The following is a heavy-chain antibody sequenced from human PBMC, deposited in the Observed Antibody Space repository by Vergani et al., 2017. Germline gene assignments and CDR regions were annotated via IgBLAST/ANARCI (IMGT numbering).Heavy chain of an antibody. Sequence: QLQLQESGPGLVKPSETLYLTCTVSGGSISSSSYYWGWIRQPPGKGLEWIGSIYYSGSTYYNPSLKSRVTISVDTSKNQFSLKLSSVTAADTAVYYCARHXHQLLSLRGYYFDYWGQGTLVTVSS. D-gene: IGHD2-2*01. V-gene: IGHV4-39*01. CDR2: IYYSGST. CDR1: GGSISSSSYY. J-gene: IGHJ4*02. CDR3: ARHXHQLLSLRGYYFDY.